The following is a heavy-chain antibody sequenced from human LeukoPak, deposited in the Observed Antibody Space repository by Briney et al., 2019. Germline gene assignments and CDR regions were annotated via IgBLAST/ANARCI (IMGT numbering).Heavy chain of an antibody. CDR3: ARDLLRCFDY. J-gene: IGHJ4*02. CDR1: GGSISSSSYY. D-gene: IGHD4-17*01. Sequence: PSETLSLTCTVSGGSISSSSYYWGWIRQPPGKGLEWIGSIYYSGSTYYNPSLKSRVTISVDTSKNQFSLKLSSVTAADTAVYYCARDLLRCFDYRGQGTLVTVSS. CDR2: IYYSGST. V-gene: IGHV4-39*07.